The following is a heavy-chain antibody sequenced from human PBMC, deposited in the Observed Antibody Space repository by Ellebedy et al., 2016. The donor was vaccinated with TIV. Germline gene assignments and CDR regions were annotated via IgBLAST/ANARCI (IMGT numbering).Heavy chain of an antibody. CDR2: INHSGST. CDR3: ARDEGYSSSWYSYNWFDP. J-gene: IGHJ5*02. D-gene: IGHD6-13*01. CDR1: GGSFSGYY. Sequence: SETLSLXCAVYGGSFSGYYWSWIRQPPGKGLEWIGEINHSGSTNYNPSLKSRVTISVDTSKNQFSLKLSSVTAADTAVYYCARDEGYSSSWYSYNWFDPWGQGTLVTVSS. V-gene: IGHV4-34*01.